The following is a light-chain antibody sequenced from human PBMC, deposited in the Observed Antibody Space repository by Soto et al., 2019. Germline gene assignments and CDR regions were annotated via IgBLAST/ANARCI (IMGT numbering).Light chain of an antibody. Sequence: DIQMTQSPSSRSASVGDRVTITCRASQGISNYLAWYQQKAGKVPKLLIYDASTLLSGVPSRFSGSGSGTDLTLTISSLQPEDVATYYCQKYNNALLTFGGGTKVEIK. V-gene: IGKV1-27*01. CDR1: QGISNY. CDR3: QKYNNALLT. CDR2: DAS. J-gene: IGKJ4*01.